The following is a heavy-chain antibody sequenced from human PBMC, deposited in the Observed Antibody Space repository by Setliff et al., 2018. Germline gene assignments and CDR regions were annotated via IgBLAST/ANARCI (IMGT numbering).Heavy chain of an antibody. Sequence: KPSETLSLTCTVSGDSINNYYWTWIRQPPGKGLEWIGYIYHSGITNYNPSLKSRLTMSVDTSKNQFSLHLSSMTAADTAVYYCARQPPLNWAIPFDLWGQGKRVTVSS. D-gene: IGHD7-27*01. CDR3: ARQPPLNWAIPFDL. CDR2: IYHSGIT. J-gene: IGHJ3*01. CDR1: GDSINNYY. V-gene: IGHV4-59*08.